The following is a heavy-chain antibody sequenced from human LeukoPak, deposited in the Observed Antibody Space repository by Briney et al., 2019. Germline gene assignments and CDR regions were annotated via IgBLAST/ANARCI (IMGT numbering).Heavy chain of an antibody. CDR1: GFTFSSYE. CDR2: ISSSGSTI. D-gene: IGHD4-23*01. J-gene: IGHJ5*02. CDR3: ARSLELRGYTRWFDP. Sequence: GGSLRLSCAASGFTFSSYEMNWVRQAPGKGLEWVSYISSSGSTIYYADSVKGRFTISRDNAKNSLYLQMNSLRAEGTAVYYCARSLELRGYTRWFDPWGQGTLVTVSS. V-gene: IGHV3-48*03.